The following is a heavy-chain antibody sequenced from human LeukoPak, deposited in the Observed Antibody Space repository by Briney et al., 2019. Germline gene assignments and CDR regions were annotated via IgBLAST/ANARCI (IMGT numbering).Heavy chain of an antibody. CDR2: IKQDGSEK. V-gene: IGHV3-7*01. CDR3: ARDGSYGGNDY. D-gene: IGHD4-23*01. J-gene: IGHJ4*02. CDR1: GFTFSSYS. Sequence: PPGGSLRLSCAASGFTFSSYSMNWVRQAPGKGLEWVANIKQDGSEKYYVDSVKGRFTISRDNAKNSLYLQMNSLRAEDTAVYYCARDGSYGGNDYWDQGTLVTVSS.